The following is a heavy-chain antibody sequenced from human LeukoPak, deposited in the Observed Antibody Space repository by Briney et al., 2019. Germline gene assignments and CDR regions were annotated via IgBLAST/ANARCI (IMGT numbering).Heavy chain of an antibody. Sequence: GGSLRLSCAASGFTFSSYGMHWVRQAPGKGLEWVAVISYDGSNKYYADSVKGRFTISRDNSKNTLYLQMNSLRAEDTAVYYCAKGGNWRQQLPTFFGYWGQGTLVTVSS. CDR3: AKGGNWRQQLPTFFGY. V-gene: IGHV3-30*18. CDR1: GFTFSSYG. J-gene: IGHJ4*02. D-gene: IGHD6-13*01. CDR2: ISYDGSNK.